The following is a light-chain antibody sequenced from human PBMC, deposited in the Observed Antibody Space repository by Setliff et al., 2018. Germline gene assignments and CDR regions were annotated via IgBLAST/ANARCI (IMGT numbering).Light chain of an antibody. Sequence: DIVMTQSPDSLAVSLGERATINCKSSQSVLYSSNNKNYLAWYQRKPGQPPKLLIYWASTRESGVPDRFSGSGSGTDFTLTISSLQAEDVAAYYCQQYYSTPLTFGGGTKVDIK. CDR2: WAS. CDR3: QQYYSTPLT. CDR1: QSVLYSSNNKNY. V-gene: IGKV4-1*01. J-gene: IGKJ4*01.